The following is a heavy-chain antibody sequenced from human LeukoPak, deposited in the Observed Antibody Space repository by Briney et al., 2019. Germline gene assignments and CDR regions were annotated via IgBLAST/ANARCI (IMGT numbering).Heavy chain of an antibody. CDR2: INHSGST. CDR3: ARGPYYYGSGSLNLDY. D-gene: IGHD3-10*01. V-gene: IGHV4-34*01. CDR1: GGSFSGYY. Sequence: PSETLSLTCAVYGGSFSGYYWSWIRQPPGKGLEWIGEINHSGSTNYNPSLKSRVTISVDTSKNQFSLKLSSVTAADTAVYYCARGPYYYGSGSLNLDYWGQGTLVTVSS. J-gene: IGHJ4*02.